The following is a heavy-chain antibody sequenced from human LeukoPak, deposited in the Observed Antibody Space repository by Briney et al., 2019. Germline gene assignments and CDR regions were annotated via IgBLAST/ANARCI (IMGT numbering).Heavy chain of an antibody. CDR3: ARGNILSGYCFDF. Sequence: SETLSLTCAVYGGSITGYYWSWIRQPPGKGLEWVGEIHYTGATSYNPSLKSRATISIDTSKNQVSLKLSSVIAADTAVYYCARGNILSGYCFDFWGQGALVTVSS. V-gene: IGHV4-34*01. J-gene: IGHJ4*02. D-gene: IGHD3-9*01. CDR1: GGSITGYY. CDR2: IHYTGAT.